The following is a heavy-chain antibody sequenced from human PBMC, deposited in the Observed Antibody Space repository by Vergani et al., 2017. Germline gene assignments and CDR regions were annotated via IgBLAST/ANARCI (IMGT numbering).Heavy chain of an antibody. V-gene: IGHV4-59*11. CDR3: ARSRIYYGAGSPDY. D-gene: IGHD3-10*01. CDR2: VSFRGDT. Sequence: QVRLQESGPGLVKPSETLSLTCSVSFDSIRNLYCNWIRQPPGKGLEWMGYVSFRGDTLYDPSVKGRMTISLNTSSNQFSLYLTSVTAADTAVYYCARSRIYYGAGSPDYWGQGTLVTVSS. J-gene: IGHJ4*02. CDR1: FDSIRNLY.